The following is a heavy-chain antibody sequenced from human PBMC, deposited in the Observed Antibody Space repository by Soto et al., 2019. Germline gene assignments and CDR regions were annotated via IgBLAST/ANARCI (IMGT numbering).Heavy chain of an antibody. CDR1: GFTFSSYG. J-gene: IGHJ6*02. V-gene: IGHV3-30*18. Sequence: QVQLVESGGGVVQPGRALRLSGAASGFTFSSYGRHWVRQAPGKGLEWVAVISYDGSNKYYADSVKGRFTISRDNSKNTLYLQMNSLRAEDTAVYYCAKARYYYYGMDVWGQGTTVTVSS. CDR2: ISYDGSNK. CDR3: AKARYYYYGMDV.